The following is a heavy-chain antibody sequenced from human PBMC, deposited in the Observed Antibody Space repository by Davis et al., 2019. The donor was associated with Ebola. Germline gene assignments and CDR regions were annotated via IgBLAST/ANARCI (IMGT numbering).Heavy chain of an antibody. V-gene: IGHV4-34*01. CDR2: INHSGST. Sequence: MPGGSLRLSCAVYGGSFSGYYWSWIRQPPGKGLEWIGEINHSGSTNYNPSLKSRVTISVDTSKNQFSLKLSSVTAADTAVYYCARDNYYYYGMDVWGQGTTVTVSS. CDR3: ARDNYYYYGMDV. J-gene: IGHJ6*02. CDR1: GGSFSGYY.